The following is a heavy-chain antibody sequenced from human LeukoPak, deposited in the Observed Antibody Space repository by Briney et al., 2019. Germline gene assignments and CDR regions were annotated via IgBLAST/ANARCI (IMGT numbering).Heavy chain of an antibody. D-gene: IGHD4-17*01. J-gene: IGHJ4*02. CDR2: IYTSGST. Sequence: SQTLSLTCTVSGGSISSGSYYWSWIRQPAGKGLEWIGRIYTSGSTNYNPSLKSRVTISVDTSKNQFSLKLSSVTAADTAVYCCARDYGDPHYFDYWGQGTLVTVSS. CDR1: GGSISSGSYY. V-gene: IGHV4-61*02. CDR3: ARDYGDPHYFDY.